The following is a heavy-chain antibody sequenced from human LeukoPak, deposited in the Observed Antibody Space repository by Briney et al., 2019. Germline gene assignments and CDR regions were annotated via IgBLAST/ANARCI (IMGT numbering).Heavy chain of an antibody. D-gene: IGHD4-17*01. CDR2: IRYDGSNK. CDR3: AKGPSSYGASDS. V-gene: IGHV3-30*02. CDR1: VFTFSSYG. J-gene: IGHJ4*02. Sequence: GGSLRLSCAASVFTFSSYGMHWVRQAPGKGLEWVAFIRYDGSNKYCADSVKGRFTISRYNSKNTLYLQMNSLSAEDTPVYYCAKGPSSYGASDSWGQGTPVTVSS.